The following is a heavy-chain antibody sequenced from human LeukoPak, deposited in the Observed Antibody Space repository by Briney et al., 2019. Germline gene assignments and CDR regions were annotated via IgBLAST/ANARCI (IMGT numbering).Heavy chain of an antibody. CDR3: ARALGYCSGGSCYPLEY. CDR2: MNPNSGNT. Sequence: GASVKLSCKASGYTFTSYDISWVRQATGQGLEWMGWMNPNSGNTGYAQKFQGRVTMTRNTSISTAYMELSSLRSEDTAVYYCARALGYCSGGSCYPLEYWGQGTLVTVSS. V-gene: IGHV1-8*01. D-gene: IGHD2-15*01. CDR1: GYTFTSYD. J-gene: IGHJ4*02.